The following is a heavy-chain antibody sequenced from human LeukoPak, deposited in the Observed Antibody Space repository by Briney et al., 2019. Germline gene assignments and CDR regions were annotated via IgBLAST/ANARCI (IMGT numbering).Heavy chain of an antibody. D-gene: IGHD4-4*01. CDR3: ANLPQGNSDGGTEYFQH. Sequence: SETLSLTCAVYGGSFSGYYWSWIRQPPGKGLEWIGEINHSGSTNYNPSLKSRVTISVDTSKNQFSLKLSSVTAADTAVYYCANLPQGNSDGGTEYFQHWGQGTLVTVSS. CDR2: INHSGST. J-gene: IGHJ1*01. CDR1: GGSFSGYY. V-gene: IGHV4-34*01.